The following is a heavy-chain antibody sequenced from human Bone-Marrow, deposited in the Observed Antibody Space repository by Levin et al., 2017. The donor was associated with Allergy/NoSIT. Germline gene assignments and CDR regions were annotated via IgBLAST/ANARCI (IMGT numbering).Heavy chain of an antibody. CDR2: VSHDGSHR. J-gene: IGHJ6*02. CDR3: ARSIVASAIYGMDV. Sequence: GGSLRLSCAASGFTFSRHSFYWVRQAPGKGLEWLAVVSHDGSHRYYAESVKGRFTISRDFVSNMVFLQMDGLRTDDTAVYSCARSIVASAIYGMDVGGQGTTVIVSS. V-gene: IGHV3-30*04. D-gene: IGHD2-21*01. CDR1: GFTFSRHS.